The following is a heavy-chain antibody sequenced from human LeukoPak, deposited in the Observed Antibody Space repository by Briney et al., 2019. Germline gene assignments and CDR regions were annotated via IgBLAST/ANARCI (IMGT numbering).Heavy chain of an antibody. V-gene: IGHV4-39*02. J-gene: IGHJ4*02. CDR3: AKDLWRWLQQGIFDY. CDR1: GGSISSSSYY. Sequence: SETLSLTCTVSGGSISSSSYYWGWIRQPPGKGLEWIGSIYYSGSTYYNPSLKSRVTISVDTSKNQFSLKLTSVTAADTAVYYCAKDLWRWLQQGIFDYWGQGTLVTVSS. D-gene: IGHD5-24*01. CDR2: IYYSGST.